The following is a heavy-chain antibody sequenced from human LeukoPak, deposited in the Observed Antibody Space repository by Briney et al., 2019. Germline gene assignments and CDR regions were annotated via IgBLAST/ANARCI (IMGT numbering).Heavy chain of an antibody. J-gene: IGHJ4*02. Sequence: SETLSLTCTVSGGSISGFYWGWIRQPPGKGLGWIGEINHSGSTNYNPSLKSRVIISVDTSKNQFSLKLSSVTAADTAVYYCARGRGYDYSDYPFDYWGQGTLVTVSS. D-gene: IGHD4-11*01. CDR3: ARGRGYDYSDYPFDY. CDR2: INHSGST. V-gene: IGHV4-34*01. CDR1: GGSISGFY.